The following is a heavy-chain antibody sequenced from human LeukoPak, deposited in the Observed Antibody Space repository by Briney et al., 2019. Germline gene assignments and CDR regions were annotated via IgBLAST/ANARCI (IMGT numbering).Heavy chain of an antibody. Sequence: ASVKVSFKAAGGTFNSYAISWGRQAPGQGLELMGRIIPIFGTANYAQKFQGRVTITTDESTSTAYMELSSLRSEDTAVYYYARGCCSSTRCYQADYWGQGTLVTVSS. CDR2: IIPIFGTA. CDR3: ARGCCSSTRCYQADY. CDR1: GGTFNSYA. J-gene: IGHJ4*02. D-gene: IGHD2-2*01. V-gene: IGHV1-69*05.